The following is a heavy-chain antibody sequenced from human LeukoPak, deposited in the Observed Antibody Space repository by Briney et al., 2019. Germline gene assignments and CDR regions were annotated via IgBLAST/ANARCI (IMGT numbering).Heavy chain of an antibody. CDR2: ISGSGGST. J-gene: IGHJ5*02. CDR1: GFTFSSYA. Sequence: GGSPRLSCAASGFTFSSYAMSWVRQAPGKGLEWVSAISGSGGSTYYADSVKGRFTISRDNSKNTLYLQMNSLRAEDTAVYYCAKDYSSYYDILTGEPWGQGTLVTVSS. CDR3: AKDYSSYYDILTGEP. D-gene: IGHD3-9*01. V-gene: IGHV3-23*01.